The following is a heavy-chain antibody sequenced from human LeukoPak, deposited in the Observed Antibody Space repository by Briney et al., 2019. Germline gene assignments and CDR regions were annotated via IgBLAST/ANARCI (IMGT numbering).Heavy chain of an antibody. CDR2: ISYSGST. V-gene: IGHV4-59*01. J-gene: IGHJ4*02. CDR3: ARLIAAAGIDF. Sequence: KASETLSLTCTVSGGSISSYFWSWIRQPPGEGLEWIGYISYSGSTNYNPSLKSRVTISVDTPKNQFSLKLNSVTAADTAVYYCARLIAAAGIDFWGQGTLVSVSS. D-gene: IGHD6-13*01. CDR1: GGSISSYF.